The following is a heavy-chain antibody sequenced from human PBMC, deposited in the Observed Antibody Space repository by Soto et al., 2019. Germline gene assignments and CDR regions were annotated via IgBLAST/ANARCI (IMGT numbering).Heavy chain of an antibody. J-gene: IGHJ4*02. CDR3: VRVRLDYRSKPYFFDS. Sequence: GGSLRLSCAASGFTFSSYAMHWVRQAPGKGLEWVAVISYDGSNKYYADSVKGRFTISRDNSKNTLYLQMNSLRAEDTAVYYCVRVRLDYRSKPYFFDSWGLGTLVTVSS. V-gene: IGHV3-30-3*01. CDR1: GFTFSSYA. D-gene: IGHD4-4*01. CDR2: ISYDGSNK.